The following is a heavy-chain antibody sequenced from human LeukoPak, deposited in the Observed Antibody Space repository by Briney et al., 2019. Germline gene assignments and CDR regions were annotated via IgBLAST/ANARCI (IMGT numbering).Heavy chain of an antibody. CDR2: INHSGST. V-gene: IGHV4-34*01. Sequence: SETLSLTCAVYGGSFSGYYWSWIRQPPGKGLKWIGKINHSGSTSYNPSLKSRVTISVDTSKNQFSLKLSSVTAADTAVYYCARRLYSSSTYNWFDPWGQGTLVAVSS. J-gene: IGHJ5*02. D-gene: IGHD6-6*01. CDR3: ARRLYSSSTYNWFDP. CDR1: GGSFSGYY.